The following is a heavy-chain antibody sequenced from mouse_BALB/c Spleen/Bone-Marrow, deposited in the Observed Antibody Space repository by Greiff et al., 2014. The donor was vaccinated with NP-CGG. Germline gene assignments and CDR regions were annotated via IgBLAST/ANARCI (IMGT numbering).Heavy chain of an antibody. CDR2: ISYSGST. CDR3: ARSSSYDYDVGFAY. D-gene: IGHD2-4*01. CDR1: GYSITRDYA. Sequence: EVQLQQSGPGLVKPSQSLSLTCTVTGYSITRDYAWNWIRQFTGNKLEWMGYISYSGSTTYNPSPKSRFSITRDTSENQFFLQLNSVTTEDTATYYCARSSSYDYDVGFAYWGQGTLVTVSA. J-gene: IGHJ3*01. V-gene: IGHV3-2*02.